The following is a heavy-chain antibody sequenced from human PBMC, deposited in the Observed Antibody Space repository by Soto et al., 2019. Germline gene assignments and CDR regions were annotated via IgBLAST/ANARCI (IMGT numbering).Heavy chain of an antibody. J-gene: IGHJ5*02. Sequence: GGSLRFSCAASGFTFSRHWMHWVRQAPGKGLVWVSRINSDGTSTNYADSVKGRFTISRDNSKNTLYLQMNSLRAEDTAVYYCARDLSHSTVPAAMPGPWGQGTLVTVSS. V-gene: IGHV3-74*01. CDR1: GFTFSRHW. D-gene: IGHD2-2*01. CDR2: INSDGTST. CDR3: ARDLSHSTVPAAMPGP.